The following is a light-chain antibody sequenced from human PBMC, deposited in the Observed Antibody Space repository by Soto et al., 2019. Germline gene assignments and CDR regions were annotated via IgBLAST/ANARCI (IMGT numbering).Light chain of an antibody. Sequence: QSVLTQPRSVSGSPGQSVTISCIGASSDVGAYNYVSWYQRHPGKAPKRMIFYVSKRPSGVPDRFSGSKSGNTASLTISGLQAEDEADYYCCSYAGSYSGVFGGGTKLTVL. V-gene: IGLV2-11*01. CDR1: SSDVGAYNY. CDR2: YVS. CDR3: CSYAGSYSGV. J-gene: IGLJ3*02.